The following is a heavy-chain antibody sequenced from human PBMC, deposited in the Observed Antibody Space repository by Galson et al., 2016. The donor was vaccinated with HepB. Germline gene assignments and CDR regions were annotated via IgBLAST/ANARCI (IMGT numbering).Heavy chain of an antibody. Sequence: LRLSCAASGFTFRSFAMSWVRQAPGRGLEWVSTITGSGDTTHYADSVKGRFTISRDNSKNTLYLQMNSLRAEETALYYCARDRYPYCAGDCYSPDAFDIWGQGTMITVS. CDR3: ARDRYPYCAGDCYSPDAFDI. D-gene: IGHD2-21*02. CDR2: ITGSGDTT. CDR1: GFTFRSFA. V-gene: IGHV3-23*01. J-gene: IGHJ3*02.